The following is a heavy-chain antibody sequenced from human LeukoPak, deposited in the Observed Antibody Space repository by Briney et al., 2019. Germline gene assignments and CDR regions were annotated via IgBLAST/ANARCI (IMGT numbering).Heavy chain of an antibody. V-gene: IGHV3-48*03. J-gene: IGHJ3*02. Sequence: QSGGSLRLSCAASGFTFSSYEMNWVRQAPGKRLEWVSYISSSGSTIYYTDSVKGRFTISRDNAKNSLYLQMNSLRAEDTAVYYCARDQDAFDIWGQGTMVTVSS. CDR2: ISSSGSTI. CDR3: ARDQDAFDI. CDR1: GFTFSSYE.